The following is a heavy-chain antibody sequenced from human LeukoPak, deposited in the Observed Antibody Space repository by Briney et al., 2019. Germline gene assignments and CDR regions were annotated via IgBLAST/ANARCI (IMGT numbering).Heavy chain of an antibody. CDR2: IFSSGST. CDR3: ARGPYYFDY. J-gene: IGHJ4*02. Sequence: PSETLSLTCTVSGGSISSYYWNWIRQPPGKGLEWIGYIFSSGSTNYNPSLRSRVTISVDTSKNQFSLKLSSVTAADTAVYYCARGPYYFDYWGQATMVTVCS. CDR1: GGSISSYY. V-gene: IGHV4-59*01.